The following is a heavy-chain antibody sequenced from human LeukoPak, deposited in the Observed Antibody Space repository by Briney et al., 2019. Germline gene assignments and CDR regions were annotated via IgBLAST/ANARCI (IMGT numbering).Heavy chain of an antibody. CDR3: ARLRRDGYNSYYFDY. CDR2: IYTSGST. J-gene: IGHJ4*02. D-gene: IGHD5-24*01. Sequence: TLSLTCTVSGGSISSGSYYWSWIRQPAGKGLEWIGRIYTSGSTNYNPSLKSRVTISVDTSKNQFSLKLSSVTAADTAVYYCARLRRDGYNSYYFDYWGQGTLVTVSS. V-gene: IGHV4-61*02. CDR1: GGSISSGSYY.